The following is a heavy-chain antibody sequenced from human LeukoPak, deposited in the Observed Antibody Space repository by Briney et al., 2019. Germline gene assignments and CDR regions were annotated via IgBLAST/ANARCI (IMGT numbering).Heavy chain of an antibody. CDR3: ARTYDTSGYYYSEYFQH. V-gene: IGHV3-23*01. Sequence: GGSLRLSCAASGFTFSRDAMSWVRQAPGKRLEWVSSISDSGDSTYYADSVKGRFSISRDNSKNTLYLQMNSLRAEDTAIYYCARTYDTSGYYYSEYFQHWGQGTLVTVSS. CDR1: GFTFSRDA. J-gene: IGHJ1*01. CDR2: ISDSGDST. D-gene: IGHD3-22*01.